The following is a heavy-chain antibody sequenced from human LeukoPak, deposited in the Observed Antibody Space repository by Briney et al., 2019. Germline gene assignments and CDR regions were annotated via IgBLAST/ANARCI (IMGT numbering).Heavy chain of an antibody. D-gene: IGHD6-13*01. CDR2: ISGHSGNT. CDR3: ARDQGIAAAVLDP. Sequence: ASVKVSCKASGYIFSNYGITWVRQAPGHGLEWMGWISGHSGNTNYAQKFQDRATMTTDTSTSTAYMELRSLRFDDTAVYYCARDQGIAAAVLDPWGQGTLVTVSS. CDR1: GYIFSNYG. V-gene: IGHV1-18*01. J-gene: IGHJ5*02.